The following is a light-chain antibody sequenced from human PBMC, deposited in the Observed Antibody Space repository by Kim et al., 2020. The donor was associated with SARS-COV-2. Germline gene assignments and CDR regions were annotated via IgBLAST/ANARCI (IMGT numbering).Light chain of an antibody. V-gene: IGKV1-5*03. Sequence: ASVGDRVTITCRASQSISTWLAWYQQTPGKAPKLLIYKTSSLESGVSSRFSGSGTGTEFTLTISSLQPDDSATYYCQQYDIYPWTFGQGTKVDIK. CDR3: QQYDIYPWT. J-gene: IGKJ1*01. CDR2: KTS. CDR1: QSISTW.